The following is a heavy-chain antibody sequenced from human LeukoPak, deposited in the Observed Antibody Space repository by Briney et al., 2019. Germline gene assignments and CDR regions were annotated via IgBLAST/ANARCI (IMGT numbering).Heavy chain of an antibody. V-gene: IGHV4-4*07. CDR1: GDSISSYY. CDR3: ARAEKAVTGTLDY. D-gene: IGHD6-19*01. CDR2: FHTSGSS. Sequence: SETLSLTCTVSGDSISSYYWNWIRQPAGKGLEWIGRFHTSGSSNYNPSLKSRLTMSIDTSKNQFSLRLTSVTAADTAVYYCARAEKAVTGTLDYWGQGTLITVSS. J-gene: IGHJ4*02.